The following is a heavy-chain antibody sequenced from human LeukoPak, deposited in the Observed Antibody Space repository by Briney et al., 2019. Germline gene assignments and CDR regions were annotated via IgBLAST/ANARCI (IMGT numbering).Heavy chain of an antibody. CDR2: IYYSGST. CDR1: GGSISSSSYY. CDR3: ARRRGYCSSTSCYAYYFDY. V-gene: IGHV4-39*01. D-gene: IGHD2-2*01. Sequence: AETLSLTCTVSGGSISSSSYYWGWIPQPPGKGLERIGRIYYSGSTYSNPYLKSRVTISVYTSNNQFSLELSSVTAADTAVYYCARRRGYCSSTSCYAYYFDYWGQGTLVTVSS. J-gene: IGHJ4*02.